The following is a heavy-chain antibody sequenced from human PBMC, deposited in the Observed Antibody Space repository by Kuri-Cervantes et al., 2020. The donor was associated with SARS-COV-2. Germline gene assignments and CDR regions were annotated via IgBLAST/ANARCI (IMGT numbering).Heavy chain of an antibody. CDR2: IFSNDEK. J-gene: IGHJ4*02. CDR3: ARIRMTTVTTASFDY. D-gene: IGHD4-11*01. V-gene: IGHV2-26*01. Sequence: SGPTLVKPTGTLTLTCTVSGFSLSNARMGVSWIRQPPGKALEWLAHIFSNDEKSYSTSLKSRLTISKDTSKSQVVLTMTNMDPVDTATYYCARIRMTTVTTASFDYWGQGTLVTVSS. CDR1: GFSLSNARMG.